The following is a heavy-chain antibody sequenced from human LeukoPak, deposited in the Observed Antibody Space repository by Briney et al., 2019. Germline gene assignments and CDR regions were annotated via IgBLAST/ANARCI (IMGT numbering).Heavy chain of an antibody. Sequence: KTGGSLRFSCAASGFTFSSYSMNWVRQAPGKGLEWVSSISSSSSYIYYADSVKGRFTISRDNATNSLYLQINSLRAEDTAVYYCARVPYSDGSRQYYFDYWDQGTLVTVSS. J-gene: IGHJ4*02. V-gene: IGHV3-21*01. CDR3: ARVPYSDGSRQYYFDY. CDR1: GFTFSSYS. D-gene: IGHD5-18*01. CDR2: ISSSSSYI.